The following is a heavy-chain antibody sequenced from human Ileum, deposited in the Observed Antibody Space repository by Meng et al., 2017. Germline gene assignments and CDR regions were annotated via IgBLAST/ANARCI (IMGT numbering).Heavy chain of an antibody. D-gene: IGHD3-22*01. CDR2: IFQSGRT. CDR3: ATSNDRDVYYLGY. Sequence: QVRLQDSGPRLVKPSGTLSLTCAVSGTWWSWVRQPPGKGLEWIGEIFQSGRTNYNPSLKSRVTISIDKSKSQISLQLSTVTAADTAVYSCATSNDRDVYYLGYWGQGTLVTVSS. V-gene: IGHV4-4*02. J-gene: IGHJ4*02. CDR1: GTW.